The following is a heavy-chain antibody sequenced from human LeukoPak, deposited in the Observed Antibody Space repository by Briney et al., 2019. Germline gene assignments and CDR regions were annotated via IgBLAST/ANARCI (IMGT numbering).Heavy chain of an antibody. CDR3: ARVPTWGPGVFDAFDI. V-gene: IGHV4-34*01. CDR1: GGSFSGYY. Sequence: SETLSLTCAVYGGSFSGYYWSWIRQPPGKGLEWIGEINHSGSTNYNPSLKSRVTISVDTSKNQFSLKLSSVTAADTAVYYCARVPTWGPGVFDAFDIWGQGTMVTVSS. CDR2: INHSGST. J-gene: IGHJ3*02. D-gene: IGHD7-27*01.